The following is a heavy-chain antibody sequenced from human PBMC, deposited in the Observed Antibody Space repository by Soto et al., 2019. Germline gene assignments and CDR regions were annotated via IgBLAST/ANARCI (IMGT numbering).Heavy chain of an antibody. CDR3: ARDVSSEYASILDV. CDR2: IKEDGSVK. J-gene: IGHJ4*02. D-gene: IGHD3-3*01. V-gene: IGHV3-7*03. Sequence: GGSLRLSCEGFRVTFSPYWMTWVRQAPGKGLEWVASIKEDGSVKNYADSVKGRFTVSRDNVKRAMFLQMTSVRVDDTAVYFCARDVSSEYASILDVWGRGARVTVSS. CDR1: RVTFSPYW.